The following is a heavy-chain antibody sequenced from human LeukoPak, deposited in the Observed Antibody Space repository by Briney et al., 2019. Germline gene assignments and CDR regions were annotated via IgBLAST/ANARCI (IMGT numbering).Heavy chain of an antibody. D-gene: IGHD5-24*01. CDR2: IYHSGNT. V-gene: IGHV4-4*02. CDR3: ARVGDGYNFLDD. Sequence: SGTLSLTCAVSGGSISTTNWWSWVRRPPGKELEWIGEIYHSGNTNYNPSLKSRVTMSVDKSKNQFSLNLSSVTAADTALYYCARVGDGYNFLDDWGQGTLVTVSS. J-gene: IGHJ4*02. CDR1: GGSISTTNW.